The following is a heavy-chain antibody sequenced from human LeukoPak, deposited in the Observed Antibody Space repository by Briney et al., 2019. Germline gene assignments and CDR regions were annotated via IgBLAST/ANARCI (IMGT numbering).Heavy chain of an antibody. D-gene: IGHD5-24*01. V-gene: IGHV3-7*04. CDR1: GFPFSSYW. CDR3: ARVGYIDEGIDY. CDR2: IKQDGSKK. J-gene: IGHJ4*02. Sequence: GGSLRLSCVASGFPFSSYWMTWVRQAPGKGLEWVANIKQDGSKKSYVDSVKGRFTISRDNAKNSLYLQMNSLRAEDTAIYYCARVGYIDEGIDYWGQGTLVTVSS.